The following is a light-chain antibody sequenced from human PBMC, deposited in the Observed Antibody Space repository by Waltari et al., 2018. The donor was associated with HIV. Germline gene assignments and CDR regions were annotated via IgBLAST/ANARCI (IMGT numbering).Light chain of an antibody. CDR3: ATWDDRMNGVV. Sequence: QSVLSQPPSASGTPGQRVTISCSGGSSKIGRNTVNWYQQLPGTAPKLLIYSNNQRPTGFPDRFSGAKSCTSASVGIGGIQSEDEADYYCATWDDRMNGVVFGGGTKLTVL. CDR1: SSKIGRNT. CDR2: SNN. J-gene: IGLJ2*01. V-gene: IGLV1-44*01.